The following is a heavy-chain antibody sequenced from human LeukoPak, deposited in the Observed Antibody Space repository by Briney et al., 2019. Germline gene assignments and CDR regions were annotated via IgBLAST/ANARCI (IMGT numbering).Heavy chain of an antibody. CDR2: IDTYGST. Sequence: PSQTLSLTCTVSGGSITSGTYYWSWIRQPAGKGLEWIGRIDTYGSTKFNPSLKSRVTISVDTSKNQFSLRLRSGTAADTAVYYCASEFWNCRSGNLQAFHIWGQGTMVTVSS. CDR3: ASEFWNCRSGNLQAFHI. D-gene: IGHD1-7*01. J-gene: IGHJ3*02. V-gene: IGHV4-61*02. CDR1: GGSITSGTYY.